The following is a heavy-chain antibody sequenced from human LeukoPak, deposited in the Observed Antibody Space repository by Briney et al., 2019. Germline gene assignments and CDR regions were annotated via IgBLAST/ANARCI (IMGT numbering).Heavy chain of an antibody. Sequence: GRSLRLSCAASGFTFSSYGMHWVRQAPGKGLEWVAVISYDGGNKYYADSVKGRFTISRDNSKNTLYLQMNSLRAEDTAVYYCAKQRGYNYGNGPCYWGQGTLVTVSS. D-gene: IGHD5-18*01. CDR1: GFTFSSYG. CDR2: ISYDGGNK. J-gene: IGHJ4*02. CDR3: AKQRGYNYGNGPCY. V-gene: IGHV3-30*18.